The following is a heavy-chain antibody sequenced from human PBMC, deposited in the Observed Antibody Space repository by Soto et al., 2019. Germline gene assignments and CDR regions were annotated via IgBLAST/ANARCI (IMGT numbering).Heavy chain of an antibody. D-gene: IGHD3-3*01. CDR3: ARDGLWSGYFGWFDP. V-gene: IGHV3-30-3*01. CDR2: ISNDESNK. J-gene: IGHJ5*02. CDR1: GFTFSRYA. Sequence: VQLVESGGGLVQPGGSLRLSCAASGFTFSRYATHWVRQAPGKGLEWVAVISNDESNKYYADSVKGRFTISRDNSKNTLYLQMNSLRAEDTAVYYCARDGLWSGYFGWFDPWGQGTLVTVSS.